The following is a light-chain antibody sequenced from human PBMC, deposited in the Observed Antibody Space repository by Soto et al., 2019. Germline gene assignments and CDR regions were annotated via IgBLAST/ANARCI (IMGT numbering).Light chain of an antibody. J-gene: IGKJ5*01. Sequence: DIQLTQSPSFLSASVGDRVTITCRASQGISSYLAWYQQKPGKAPKLLIYSASTLKSGVPSRFSGSGSGTEFTLTISSLQPEDFATYSCQQLNSYPVTFGQGTRLEIK. V-gene: IGKV1-9*01. CDR2: SAS. CDR1: QGISSY. CDR3: QQLNSYPVT.